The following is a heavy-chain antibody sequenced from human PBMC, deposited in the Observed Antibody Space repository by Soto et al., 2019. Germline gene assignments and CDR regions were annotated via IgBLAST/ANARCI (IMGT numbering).Heavy chain of an antibody. Sequence: GASVKVSCKASGYTFTSYGISWVRQALGQWIEWMGWISAYNGNTNYAQKIQGRVTMTTDTSTSTAYMELRSLRSDDTAVYYCARGGRSRTSPPPARDWFVPWGQGTLVTVFS. CDR1: GYTFTSYG. J-gene: IGHJ5*02. CDR2: ISAYNGNT. CDR3: ARGGRSRTSPPPARDWFVP. V-gene: IGHV1-18*01. D-gene: IGHD2-2*01.